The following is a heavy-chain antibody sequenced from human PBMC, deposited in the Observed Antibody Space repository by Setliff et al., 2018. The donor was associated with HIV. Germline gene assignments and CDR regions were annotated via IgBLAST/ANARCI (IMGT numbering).Heavy chain of an antibody. J-gene: IGHJ5*02. V-gene: IGHV4-4*07. D-gene: IGHD6-6*01. CDR2: IYTSGST. Sequence: PSETLSLTCTVSGGSISSYYWSWIRQPAGKGLEWIGRIYTSGSTNYNPSLKSRVTMSVDTSKNQFSLKLSSVTAADTAVYYCARGTQLVWGRWFDPWGQGTLVTVSS. CDR3: ARGTQLVWGRWFDP. CDR1: GGSISSYY.